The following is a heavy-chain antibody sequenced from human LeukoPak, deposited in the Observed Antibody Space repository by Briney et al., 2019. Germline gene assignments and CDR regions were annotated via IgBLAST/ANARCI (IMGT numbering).Heavy chain of an antibody. D-gene: IGHD3-10*01. J-gene: IGHJ4*02. CDR3: ARGNVLLWFGELRSYYFDY. CDR1: GGSISSSSYY. V-gene: IGHV4-39*01. Sequence: PSETLSLTCTVSGGSISSSSYYWGWIRQPPGKGLEWIGSIYYSGSTYYNPSPKSRVTISVHTSKNQFSLKLSSVTAADTAVYYCARGNVLLWFGELRSYYFDYWGQGTLVTVSS. CDR2: IYYSGST.